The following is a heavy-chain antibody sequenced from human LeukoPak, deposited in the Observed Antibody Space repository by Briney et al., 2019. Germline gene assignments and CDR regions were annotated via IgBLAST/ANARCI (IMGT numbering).Heavy chain of an antibody. Sequence: SETLSLTCAVYGGSFSGYYWSWIRQPPGKGLEWIGEINHSGSTNYNPSRKSRVTISVDTSKNQFSLKLSSVTAADTAVYYCARHRWELLTFDAFDIWGQGTMVTVSS. J-gene: IGHJ3*02. CDR2: INHSGST. D-gene: IGHD1-26*01. CDR1: GGSFSGYY. CDR3: ARHRWELLTFDAFDI. V-gene: IGHV4-34*01.